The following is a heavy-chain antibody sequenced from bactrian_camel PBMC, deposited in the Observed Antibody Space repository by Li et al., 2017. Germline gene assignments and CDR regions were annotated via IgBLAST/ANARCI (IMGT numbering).Heavy chain of an antibody. Sequence: HVQLVESGGGSVQAGGSLRLTCVASGYTYSSSCMGWFRQTSGGERERVASIYAVDGSTYYADSVKGRFTVSRDNPKNTLYLRLNSLKTEDSAMYYCSKAVSGCGDSDYSIDSADRGQGTQVTVS. V-gene: IGHV3S1*01. CDR2: IYAVDGST. D-gene: IGHD2*01. J-gene: IGHJ4*01. CDR1: GYTYSSSC.